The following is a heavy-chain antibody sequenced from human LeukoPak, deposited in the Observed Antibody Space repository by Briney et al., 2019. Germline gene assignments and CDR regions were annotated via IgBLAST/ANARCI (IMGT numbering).Heavy chain of an antibody. D-gene: IGHD1-26*01. J-gene: IGHJ4*02. CDR1: GFTFSDYY. V-gene: IGHV3-11*04. Sequence: GSLRLSCAASGFTFSDYYMGWIRQAPGKGLEWVSYISSSGNSIYYADSVKGRFTISRDNAKNSLYLQMNSLRAEDTAVYYCAVGGSYYEVDYWGQGTLVTVSS. CDR2: ISSSGNSI. CDR3: AVGGSYYEVDY.